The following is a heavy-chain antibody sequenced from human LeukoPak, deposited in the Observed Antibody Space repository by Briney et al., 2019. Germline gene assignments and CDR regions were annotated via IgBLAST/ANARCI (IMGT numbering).Heavy chain of an antibody. CDR2: INACNGNT. CDR1: GYTFTSYA. V-gene: IGHV1-3*01. CDR3: ARSPRETYYYDSSGYYYLDY. D-gene: IGHD3-22*01. Sequence: ASVKVSCKASGYTFTSYAMHWVRQAAGQRLRWMGGINACNGNTKYSQKFQGRVTITRDTSARTAYMELSSLRSEDTAVYYCARSPRETYYYDSSGYYYLDYWGQGTLVTVSS. J-gene: IGHJ4*02.